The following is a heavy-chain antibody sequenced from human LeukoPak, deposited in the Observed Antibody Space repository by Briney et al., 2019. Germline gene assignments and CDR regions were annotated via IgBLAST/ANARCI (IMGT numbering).Heavy chain of an antibody. J-gene: IGHJ4*02. Sequence: PGGSLRLSCAASGFTFSSYAVSWVRQAPGKGLEWVSAISGSGGSTYYADSVKGRFTISRDNSKNTLYLQMNSLRAEDTAVYYCAREDDYYDSSGYVDYWGQGTLVTVSS. CDR2: ISGSGGST. D-gene: IGHD3-22*01. CDR1: GFTFSSYA. V-gene: IGHV3-23*01. CDR3: AREDDYYDSSGYVDY.